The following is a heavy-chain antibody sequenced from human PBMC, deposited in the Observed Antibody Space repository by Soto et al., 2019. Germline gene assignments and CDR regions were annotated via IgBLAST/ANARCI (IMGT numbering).Heavy chain of an antibody. J-gene: IGHJ4*02. V-gene: IGHV4-34*01. CDR2: INHSGST. D-gene: IGHD3-10*01. CDR1: GGSFSGYY. CDR3: ANGSGKY. Sequence: QVQLQQWGAGLLKPSETLSLTCAVYGGSFSGYYWSWIRQPPGKGLEWIGEINHSGSTNYNPSLKSRVTRSGDTSKNHFSLKLSSVTAADTAVYYCANGSGKYWGQGSLDTVSS.